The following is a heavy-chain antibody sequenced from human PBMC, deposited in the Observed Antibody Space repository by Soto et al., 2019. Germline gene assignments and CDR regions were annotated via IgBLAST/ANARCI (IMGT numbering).Heavy chain of an antibody. CDR3: AREGVTNYTDYYFDL. CDR2: ISGSGIDI. CDR1: EFTISNAW. J-gene: IGHJ4*01. V-gene: IGHV3-21*01. D-gene: IGHD4-4*01. Sequence: GALRLSCAASEFTISNAWMNWVRHARGRGLEWVSSISGSGIDIHFTDSVKGRFTISRDNAKTSLYLQMVSLRPEDTAIYYCAREGVTNYTDYYFDLWGQGALVTVSS.